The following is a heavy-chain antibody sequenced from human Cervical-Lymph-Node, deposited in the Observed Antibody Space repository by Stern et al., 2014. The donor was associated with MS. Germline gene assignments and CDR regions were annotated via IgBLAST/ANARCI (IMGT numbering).Heavy chain of an antibody. CDR2: ISTGSSYI. V-gene: IGHV3-21*01. D-gene: IGHD3-10*01. Sequence: EVQLVESGGGLVKPGGSLRLSCAASGFTFSSYSMTWVRQAPGKGLEWVSSISTGSSYIYYADSVKGRFTISRDNAKNSLYLQMNSLRAEDTAVYYCARDTITMVRGGYYFDYWGQGTLVTVSS. CDR1: GFTFSSYS. CDR3: ARDTITMVRGGYYFDY. J-gene: IGHJ4*02.